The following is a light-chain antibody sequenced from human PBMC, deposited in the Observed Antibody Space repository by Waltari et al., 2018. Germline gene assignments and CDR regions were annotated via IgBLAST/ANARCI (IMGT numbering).Light chain of an antibody. J-gene: IGLJ2*01. CDR2: DVH. CDR3: SSYTTNTRI. Sequence: QSALTQPPSVSGSPGQSVTISCTGTSSDVGNYNRFSWYQQSPGTAPKLLIYDVHNRPSGVSNRFSGSKSGNTASLTISGLQAEDEADYYCSSYTTNTRIFGGGTKVTVL. CDR1: SSDVGNYNR. V-gene: IGLV2-18*02.